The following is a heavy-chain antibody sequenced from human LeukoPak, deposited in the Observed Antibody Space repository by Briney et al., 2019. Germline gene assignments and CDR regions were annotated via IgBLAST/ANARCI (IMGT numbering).Heavy chain of an antibody. CDR3: AKDYCSSTSCYAVFDY. CDR2: ISGSGGST. D-gene: IGHD2-2*01. CDR1: GFTFSSYA. V-gene: IGHV3-23*01. Sequence: GGSLRLSCAASGFTFSSYAMSWVRQAPGKGLEWVSAISGSGGSTYYADSVKGRFTISRDSSKNTLYLQMNSLRAEDTAVYYCAKDYCSSTSCYAVFDYWGQGTLVTVSS. J-gene: IGHJ4*02.